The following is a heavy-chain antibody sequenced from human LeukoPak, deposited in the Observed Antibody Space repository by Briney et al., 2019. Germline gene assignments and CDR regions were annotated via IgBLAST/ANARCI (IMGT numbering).Heavy chain of an antibody. D-gene: IGHD3-3*01. V-gene: IGHV1-69*13. CDR3: ARVPRPDDYDFWSGYYSVGQNWFDP. CDR1: GGTFSSYA. Sequence: GASVKVSCKASGGTFSSYAISWVRQAPGQGLEWMGGIIPIFGTANYAQKFQGRVTITADESTSTAYMELSSLRSEDTAVYYCARVPRPDDYDFWSGYYSVGQNWFDPWGQGTLVTVSS. J-gene: IGHJ5*02. CDR2: IIPIFGTA.